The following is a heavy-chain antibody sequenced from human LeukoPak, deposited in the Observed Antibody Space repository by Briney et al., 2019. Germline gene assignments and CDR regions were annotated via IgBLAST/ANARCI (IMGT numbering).Heavy chain of an antibody. Sequence: KSGGSLRLSCAASGFTFSSYAMHWVRQAPGKGLEYVSAISSNGGSTYYANSVKGRFTISRDNSKNTLYLQMGSLRAEDMAVYYCARDGGIAAAGTFDYWGQGTLVTVSS. CDR1: GFTFSSYA. V-gene: IGHV3-64*01. D-gene: IGHD6-13*01. CDR2: ISSNGGST. CDR3: ARDGGIAAAGTFDY. J-gene: IGHJ4*02.